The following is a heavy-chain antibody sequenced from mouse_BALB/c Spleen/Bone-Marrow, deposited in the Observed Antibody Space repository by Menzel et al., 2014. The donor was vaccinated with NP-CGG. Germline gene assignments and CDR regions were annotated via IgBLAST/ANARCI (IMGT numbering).Heavy chain of an antibody. D-gene: IGHD1-1*01. J-gene: IGHJ4*01. CDR1: GFTFSSYA. CDR2: ISSGGST. CDR3: ARDGSSYYAMDY. V-gene: IGHV5-6-5*01. Sequence: EVQLVESGGGLVKPGGSLKLSCAASGFTFSSYAMSWVRQTPEKRLEWVASISSGGSTYYPDSVKGRLTISRDNARNILYLQMSSLRSEDTAMYYCARDGSSYYAMDYWGQGTSVTVSS.